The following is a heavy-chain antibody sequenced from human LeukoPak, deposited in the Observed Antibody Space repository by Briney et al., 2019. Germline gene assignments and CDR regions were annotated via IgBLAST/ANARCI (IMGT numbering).Heavy chain of an antibody. CDR1: GGSISSGGYY. Sequence: SETLSLTCAVSGGSISSGGYYWSWIRQPPGKGLEWIGEINHSGSTNYNPSLKSRVTISVDTSKNQFSLKLSSVTAADTAVYYCARGADTAMVTRDGMDYYYGMDVWGQGTTVTVSS. CDR2: INHSGST. CDR3: ARGADTAMVTRDGMDYYYGMDV. J-gene: IGHJ6*02. D-gene: IGHD5-18*01. V-gene: IGHV4-34*01.